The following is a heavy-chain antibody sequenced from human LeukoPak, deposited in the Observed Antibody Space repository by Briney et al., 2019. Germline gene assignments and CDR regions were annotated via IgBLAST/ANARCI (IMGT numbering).Heavy chain of an antibody. J-gene: IGHJ3*02. V-gene: IGHV4-31*03. D-gene: IGHD2-21*02. CDR3: ARHPGKSNCGGDCYDFDI. CDR2: TYYSGST. Sequence: SETLSLTCSVSGASLSDNNYYWSWIRQHPRTGLEWIGFTYYSGSTYYSPALESRVTISVDTSKNQFSLKLSSVTAADTAVYYCARHPGKSNCGGDCYDFDIWGQGTMVTVSS. CDR1: GASLSDNNYY.